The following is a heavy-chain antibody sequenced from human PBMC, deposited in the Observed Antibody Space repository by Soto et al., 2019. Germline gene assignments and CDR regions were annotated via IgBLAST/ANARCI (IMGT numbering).Heavy chain of an antibody. V-gene: IGHV3-66*01. J-gene: IGHJ4*02. CDR3: ARDGTYNWV. CDR2: IYSGGAT. D-gene: IGHD1-1*01. CDR1: GFTVSNNY. Sequence: EVQLVESGGGLVKPGGSLRLSCAASGFTVSNNYMRWVRQAPGKGLEWVSLIYSGGATYYADSVKGRFTISRDNSKNTLYLQMNSLRAEDTAVYYSARDGTYNWVGGQGILVTVSS.